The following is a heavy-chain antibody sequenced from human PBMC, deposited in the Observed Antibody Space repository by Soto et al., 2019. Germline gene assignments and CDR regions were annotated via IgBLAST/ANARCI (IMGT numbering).Heavy chain of an antibody. CDR3: ARGLGGVIVNYYYYMDV. CDR1: GYTFTSYD. V-gene: IGHV1-8*01. Sequence: GASVNVSCKASGYTFTSYDINWVRQATGQGLEWMGWMNPNSGNTGYAQKFQGRVTMTRNTSISTAYMELSSLRSEDTAVYYCARGLGGVIVNYYYYMDVWGKGTTVTVSS. J-gene: IGHJ6*03. D-gene: IGHD3-16*02. CDR2: MNPNSGNT.